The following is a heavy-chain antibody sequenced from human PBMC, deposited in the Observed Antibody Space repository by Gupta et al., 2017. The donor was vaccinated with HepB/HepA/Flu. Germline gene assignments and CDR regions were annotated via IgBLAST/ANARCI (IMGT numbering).Heavy chain of an antibody. J-gene: IGHJ6*02. Sequence: EVQLVESGGGLVKPGGSLRLSCAASGFTFSSYSMNWVRQAPGKGLEWVSSISSSSSYIYYADSVKGRFTISRDNAKNSLYLQMNSLRAEDTAVYYCARDQAISSGWSDNDYYYGMDVGGQGTTVTVSS. D-gene: IGHD6-19*01. CDR2: ISSSSSYI. CDR3: ARDQAISSGWSDNDYYYGMDV. V-gene: IGHV3-21*01. CDR1: GFTFSSYS.